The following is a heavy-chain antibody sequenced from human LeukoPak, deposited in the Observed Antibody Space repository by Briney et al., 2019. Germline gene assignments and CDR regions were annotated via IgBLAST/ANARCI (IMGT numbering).Heavy chain of an antibody. J-gene: IGHJ6*03. Sequence: GGSLRLSCAASGFTFSSYWMHWVRQAPGKGLVWVSRINTDGSSTSYADSVKGRFTISRDNAKNTLYLQMNSLRAEDTAVYYCARGRAGTNYYYYYYMDVWGKGTTVTVSS. CDR2: INTDGSST. CDR1: GFTFSSYW. D-gene: IGHD1/OR15-1a*01. V-gene: IGHV3-74*01. CDR3: ARGRAGTNYYYYYYMDV.